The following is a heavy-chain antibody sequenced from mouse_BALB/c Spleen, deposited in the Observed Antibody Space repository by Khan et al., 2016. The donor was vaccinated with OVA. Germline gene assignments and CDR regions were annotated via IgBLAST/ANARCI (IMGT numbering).Heavy chain of an antibody. CDR1: GYTFTDYY. V-gene: IGHV1-77*01. CDR3: AREWAAWFPY. CDR2: IYPGSDNT. J-gene: IGHJ3*01. Sequence: VQLQQSGAELARPGASVTLSCKASGYTFTDYYINWMRQRTGQGLEWIGEIYPGSDNTYYNEKFKGKATLTADKSSSTAYMQLSSLTSEDSAVXCCAREWAAWFPYWGQGTLVTVSA.